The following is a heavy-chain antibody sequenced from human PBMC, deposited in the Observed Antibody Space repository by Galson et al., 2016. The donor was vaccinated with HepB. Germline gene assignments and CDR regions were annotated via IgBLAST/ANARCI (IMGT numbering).Heavy chain of an antibody. CDR3: ASDTLVVSRGVIFYMDV. D-gene: IGHD3-10*01. V-gene: IGHV3-21*01. J-gene: IGHJ6*03. CDR2: ISGSYYT. Sequence: SLRLSCAASGFTFSNYAMTWVRQAPGKGLEWVSSISGSYYTNYADSVKGRFTISRDNAKNSVYLQINSLRAEDTAVYYCASDTLVVSRGVIFYMDVWGKGTTVTVAS. CDR1: GFTFSNYA.